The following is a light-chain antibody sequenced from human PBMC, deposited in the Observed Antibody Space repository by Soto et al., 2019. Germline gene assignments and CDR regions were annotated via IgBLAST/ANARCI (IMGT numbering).Light chain of an antibody. CDR1: SGHSSYA. CDR3: QTWGTGIRV. J-gene: IGLJ2*01. CDR2: VNSDGSH. V-gene: IGLV4-69*01. Sequence: QSVLTQSPSASASLGASVKLACTLSSGHSSYAIAWHQQQPEKGPRYLMKVNSDGSHNQGDGIPDRFSGSSSGAERYLTISSLQSEDEADYYCQTWGTGIRVFGGGTKVTVL.